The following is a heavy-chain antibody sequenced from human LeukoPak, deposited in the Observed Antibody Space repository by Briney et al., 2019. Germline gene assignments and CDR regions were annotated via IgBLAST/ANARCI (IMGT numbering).Heavy chain of an antibody. CDR1: GGSISSGGYY. D-gene: IGHD3-22*01. V-gene: IGHV4-31*03. J-gene: IGHJ4*02. CDR2: IYYSGST. Sequence: KPSETLSLTCTVSGGSISSGGYYWSWIRQHPGKGLEWIGYIYYSGSTYYNPSLKSRVTISVDTSKNQFSLRLSSVTAADTAVYYCARDDSSGYLDNDYWGQGTLVTVSS. CDR3: ARDDSSGYLDNDY.